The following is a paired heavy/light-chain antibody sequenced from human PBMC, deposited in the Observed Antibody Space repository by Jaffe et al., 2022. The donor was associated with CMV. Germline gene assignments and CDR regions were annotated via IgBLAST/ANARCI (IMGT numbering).Light chain of an antibody. J-gene: IGKJ2*01. CDR1: QSVGDK. CDR3: QQYYNWPHGA. CDR2: AAS. Sequence: EIVVTQSPATLSVSPGERVTLSCRASQSVGDKIAWYQQRPGQAPRLLISAASTRATAVPARFSGSGSGTDFTLTISSLQTEDFAVYYCQQYYNWPHGAFGQGTKLDIK. V-gene: IGKV3-15*01.
Heavy chain of an antibody. CDR3: ARGPLRGLNYFDY. CDR2: IGTAGDP. V-gene: IGHV3-13*05. CDR1: GFTFRSYD. D-gene: IGHD4-17*01. Sequence: VHLVDSGGALVQPGGSLTLSCAASGFTFRSYDMHWVRQTRGEGLEWVSTIGTAGDPYYSDSVKGRFTISRDNGENSLYLQMNSLRAGDTAVYFCARGPLRGLNYFDYWGLGTLVTVSS. J-gene: IGHJ4*02.